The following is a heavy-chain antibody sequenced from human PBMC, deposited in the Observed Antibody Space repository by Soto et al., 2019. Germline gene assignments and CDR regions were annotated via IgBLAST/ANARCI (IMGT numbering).Heavy chain of an antibody. CDR3: AKDDHCSGGGCYGGFDA. D-gene: IGHD2-15*01. Sequence: VELVESGGGLIQPGRSLRLSCAASGFTFDEFSMHWVRQVPGTGPEWVSGISWNNHVIGYAGSVKGRFTISGDNAKNSLFLQMNGLRSEDTALYYCAKDDHCSGGGCYGGFDAWGQGILGTVSP. J-gene: IGHJ4*02. CDR2: ISWNNHVI. CDR1: GFTFDEFS. V-gene: IGHV3-9*01.